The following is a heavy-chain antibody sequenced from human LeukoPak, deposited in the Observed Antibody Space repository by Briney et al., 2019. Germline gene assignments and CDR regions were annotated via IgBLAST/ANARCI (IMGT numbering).Heavy chain of an antibody. V-gene: IGHV4-30-2*01. J-gene: IGHJ4*02. D-gene: IGHD3-3*01. Sequence: SETLSLTCTVSGGSISSGGYYWSWIRQPPGKGLEWIGYIYHSGSTYYNPSLKSQVTISVDRSKNQFSLKLSSVTAADTAVYYCARSSIFGVVTQYWGQGTLVTVSS. CDR2: IYHSGST. CDR3: ARSSIFGVVTQY. CDR1: GGSISSGGYY.